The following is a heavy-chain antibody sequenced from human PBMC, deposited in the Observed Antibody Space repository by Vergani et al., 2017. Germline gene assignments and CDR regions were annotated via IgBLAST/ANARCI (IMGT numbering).Heavy chain of an antibody. D-gene: IGHD1-26*01. CDR2: INHSGST. J-gene: IGHJ4*02. CDR3: AIYIVGAADY. Sequence: QVQLQQWGAGLLKPSETLSPTCAVYGGSFSGYYWSWIRQPPGKGLEWIGEINHSGSTNYNPSLKSPVTISVDTSKNQFSLKLSSVTAADTAVYYCAIYIVGAADYWGQGTLVTVSS. CDR1: GGSFSGYY. V-gene: IGHV4-34*01.